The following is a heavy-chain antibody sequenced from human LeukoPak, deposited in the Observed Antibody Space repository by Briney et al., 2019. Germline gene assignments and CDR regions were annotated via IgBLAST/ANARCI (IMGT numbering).Heavy chain of an antibody. Sequence: SETLSLTCTVSGYSISSGYYWGWIRQPPGKGLEWIGSIYHSGSTYYNPSLKSRVTISVDTSKNQFSLKLSSVTAADTAVYYCARPYGSGSYPYFDYWGQGTLVTVSS. CDR2: IYHSGST. V-gene: IGHV4-38-2*02. D-gene: IGHD3-10*01. CDR3: ARPYGSGSYPYFDY. CDR1: GYSISSGYY. J-gene: IGHJ4*02.